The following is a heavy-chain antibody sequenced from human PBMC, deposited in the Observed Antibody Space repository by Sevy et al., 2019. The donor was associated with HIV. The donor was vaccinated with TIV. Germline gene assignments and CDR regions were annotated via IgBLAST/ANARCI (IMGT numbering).Heavy chain of an antibody. CDR3: ARSPSGSQGPGQYFQH. CDR2: ISRYNT. CDR1: GYTFINYG. Sequence: ASVKVSCKASGYTFINYGITWVRQAPGQGLEWMGWISRYNTNYAQKLQGRVTMTTDTSTSTVYMELRSLRSDETAVYYCARSPSGSQGPGQYFQHWGQGTLVTVSS. D-gene: IGHD1-26*01. V-gene: IGHV1-18*01. J-gene: IGHJ1*01.